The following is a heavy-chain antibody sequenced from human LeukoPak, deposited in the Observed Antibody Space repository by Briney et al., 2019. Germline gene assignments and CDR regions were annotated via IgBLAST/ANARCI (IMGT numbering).Heavy chain of an antibody. D-gene: IGHD6-13*01. CDR1: GYSISSGYY. J-gene: IGHJ4*02. CDR2: FHHSGST. V-gene: IGHV4-38-2*02. CDR3: ARVTGSWYADY. Sequence: PSQTLSLTCTVSGYSISSGYYWGWIRQPPGKGLEWIGSFHHSGSTYYNPSLKSRVTLSEDTSKNQFSLKLSSVTAADTAVYYCARVTGSWYADYWGQGTLVTVSS.